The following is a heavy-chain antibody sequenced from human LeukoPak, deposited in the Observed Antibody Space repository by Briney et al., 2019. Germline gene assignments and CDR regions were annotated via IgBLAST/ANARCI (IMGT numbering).Heavy chain of an antibody. J-gene: IGHJ4*02. V-gene: IGHV1-24*01. CDR2: FDPEAGET. Sequence: GASVKVSCKVSGYTLTELSMHWVRQAPGKGLEWMGGFDPEAGETIYAQKFQGRVTMTEDTSTDTAYMELSSLRYEDTAVYYCATDQIRMAALFDYWGQGTLVTVSS. CDR1: GYTLTELS. D-gene: IGHD5-24*01. CDR3: ATDQIRMAALFDY.